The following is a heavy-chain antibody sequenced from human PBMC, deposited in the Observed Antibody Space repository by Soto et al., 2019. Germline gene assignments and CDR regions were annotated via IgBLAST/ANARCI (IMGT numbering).Heavy chain of an antibody. V-gene: IGHV4-30-4*01. J-gene: IGHJ3*02. CDR3: ARGSSEDYYCTNGVCPDDAFDI. D-gene: IGHD2-8*01. CDR2: IYYSGST. Sequence: SETLSLTCTVSGGSISSGDYYWSWIRQPPGKGLEWIGYIYYSGSTYYNPSLKSRVTISVDTSKNQFSLKLSSVTAADTAVYYCARGSSEDYYCTNGVCPDDAFDIWGQGTMVTVSS. CDR1: GGSISSGDYY.